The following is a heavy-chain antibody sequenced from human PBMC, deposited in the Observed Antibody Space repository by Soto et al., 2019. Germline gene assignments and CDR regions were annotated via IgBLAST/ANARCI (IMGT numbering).Heavy chain of an antibody. CDR3: VRERQFVRDFYYGMDV. CDR1: GFNFSTYS. Sequence: EVHLMESGGGLVKPGGSLRLSCAASGFNFSTYSMTWVRQAPGQGLEWLSSISHSGTYIYYADSVRGRFTISRDNAKNSLFLQMTSLTAEDTAVYYCVRERQFVRDFYYGMDVWGQGTTVTASS. D-gene: IGHD3-16*01. CDR2: ISHSGTYI. J-gene: IGHJ6*02. V-gene: IGHV3-21*01.